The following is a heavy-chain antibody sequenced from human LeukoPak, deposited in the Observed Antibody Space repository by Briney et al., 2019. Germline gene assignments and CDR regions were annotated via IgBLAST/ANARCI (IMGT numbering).Heavy chain of an antibody. J-gene: IGHJ4*02. V-gene: IGHV3-15*01. D-gene: IGHD3-10*01. CDR2: IKSKTDGGTT. CDR3: TTDYYGSGSSYDY. CDR1: GFTFSNAW. Sequence: GGSLRLSCAASGFTFSNAWMSWVLQAPGKGLEWVSRIKSKTDGGTTDYAAPVKGRFTISRDDSKNTLYLQMNSLKTEDTAVYYCTTDYYGSGSSYDYWGQGTLVTVSS.